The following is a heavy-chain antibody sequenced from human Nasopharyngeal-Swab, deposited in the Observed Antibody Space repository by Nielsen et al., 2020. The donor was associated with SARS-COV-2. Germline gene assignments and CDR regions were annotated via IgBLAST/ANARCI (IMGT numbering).Heavy chain of an antibody. J-gene: IGHJ5*02. CDR2: IKYGGSS. CDR3: ARGAPSSYWFDP. CDR1: GGSFSKYY. Sequence: SETLSLTCAVFGGSFSKYYWTWMRQTPGKELEWSGEIKYGGSSNYNPSLKSRVTMSLDTSKNQFSLELSSVTAADTAVYYCARGAPSSYWFDPWCQGTLVTVSS. V-gene: IGHV4-34*01.